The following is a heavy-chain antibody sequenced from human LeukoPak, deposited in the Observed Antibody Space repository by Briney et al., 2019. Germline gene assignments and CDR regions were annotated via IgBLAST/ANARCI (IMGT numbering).Heavy chain of an antibody. CDR1: GDSISNYY. J-gene: IGHJ4*02. V-gene: IGHV4-4*07. Sequence: SETLSLTCTVSGDSISNYYWSWIRQTAGKGLEWSGRIYTSGSTNYNPSLKSRVTMSVDTSKNQFSLKLSSVTAADTAVYYCARVSLVRGAPDYYFDYWGQGTLVTVSS. CDR3: ARVSLVRGAPDYYFDY. D-gene: IGHD3-10*01. CDR2: IYTSGST.